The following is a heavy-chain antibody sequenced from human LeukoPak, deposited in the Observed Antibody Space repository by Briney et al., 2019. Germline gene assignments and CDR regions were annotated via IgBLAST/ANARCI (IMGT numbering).Heavy chain of an antibody. J-gene: IGHJ4*02. Sequence: PGGSLRLSCAASGFTFSSYGISWVRQAPGKGLEWVSTISGSGGRTHYADSVKGRFTISRDNSKNTLYLQVNSLRAGDTAVYYCARGVVSSYGLYFDYWGQGTLVTVSS. CDR3: ARGVVSSYGLYFDY. V-gene: IGHV3-23*01. D-gene: IGHD5-18*01. CDR1: GFTFSSYG. CDR2: ISGSGGRT.